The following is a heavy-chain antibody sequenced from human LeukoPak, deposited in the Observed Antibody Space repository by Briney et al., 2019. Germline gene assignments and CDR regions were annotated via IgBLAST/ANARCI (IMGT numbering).Heavy chain of an antibody. J-gene: IGHJ4*02. Sequence: GGSLRLSCAASGFTFSSYAMHWVRQAPGKGLEWVAVISYDGSNKYYADSVKGRFTISRDNSKNTLYLQMNSLRAEDMAVYYCARGLLGYFDYWGQGTLVTVSS. D-gene: IGHD1-26*01. CDR2: ISYDGSNK. CDR3: ARGLLGYFDY. CDR1: GFTFSSYA. V-gene: IGHV3-30-3*01.